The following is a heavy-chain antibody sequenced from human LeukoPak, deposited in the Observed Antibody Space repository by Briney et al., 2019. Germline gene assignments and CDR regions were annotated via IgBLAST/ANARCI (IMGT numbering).Heavy chain of an antibody. Sequence: ASVKVSCKASGYTFTGYYMHWVRQAPGQGLEWMGWINPNSGGTNYAQKFQGRVTMTRDTSISTAYMELSRLRSDDTAVYYCAREARIAARGGNDYWGQGTLVTVSS. CDR3: AREARIAARGGNDY. CDR2: INPNSGGT. CDR1: GYTFTGYY. D-gene: IGHD6-6*01. V-gene: IGHV1-2*02. J-gene: IGHJ4*02.